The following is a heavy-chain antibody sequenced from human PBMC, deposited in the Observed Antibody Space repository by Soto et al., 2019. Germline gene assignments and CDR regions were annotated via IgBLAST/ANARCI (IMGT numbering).Heavy chain of an antibody. D-gene: IGHD3-10*01. CDR3: ARAGDYGNFYFFDY. CDR2: ISADNGNT. V-gene: IGHV1-18*01. J-gene: IGHJ4*02. CDR1: GYTFPSYG. Sequence: ASVKVSCKASGYTFPSYGISWVRQAPGQGLERMGWISADNGNTHYAQEVQGRVTMTTDRSTNTAYMELWSLRSDDTAVYYCARAGDYGNFYFFDYWGQGTLVTVSS.